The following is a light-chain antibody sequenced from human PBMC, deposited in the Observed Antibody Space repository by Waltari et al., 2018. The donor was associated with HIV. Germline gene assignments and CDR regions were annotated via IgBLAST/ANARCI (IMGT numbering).Light chain of an antibody. J-gene: IGLJ3*02. CDR1: SGHTSNA. Sequence: QLVLTQSPSASASLGASVKLTCTLSSGHTSNAIAWHQQQPEKGPRFLLKINTDGSHDRGDGIPDRFSGFSSGAERYLTISSLQSEDEADYYCQAWGAGIRVFGGGTKLTVL. CDR2: INTDGSH. CDR3: QAWGAGIRV. V-gene: IGLV4-69*01.